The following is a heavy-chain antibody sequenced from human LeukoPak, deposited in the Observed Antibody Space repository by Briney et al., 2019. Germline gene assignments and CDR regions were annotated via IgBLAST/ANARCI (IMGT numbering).Heavy chain of an antibody. CDR1: GFTFNSYV. CDR3: AREGRYFFDY. V-gene: IGHV3-7*01. CDR2: IKQDGSEK. Sequence: GGSLRLSCEVSGFTFNSYVMSWVRRAPGKGLEWVANIKQDGSEKYYGDSVKGRFTISRDNAKNSLYLQMNSLRAEDAAVYYCAREGRYFFDYWGQGTLVTVSS. J-gene: IGHJ4*02. D-gene: IGHD3-9*01.